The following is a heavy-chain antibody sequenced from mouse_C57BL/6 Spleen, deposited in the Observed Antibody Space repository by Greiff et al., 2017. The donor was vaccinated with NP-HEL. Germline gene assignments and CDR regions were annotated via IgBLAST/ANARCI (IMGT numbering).Heavy chain of an antibody. J-gene: IGHJ4*01. D-gene: IGHD1-1*01. CDR3: ARNINYYAMDY. Sequence: EVQLQESGPGLVKPSQSLSLTCSVTGYSITSGYYWNWIRQFPGNKLEWMGYISYDGSNNYNPSLKNRISITRDTSKNQFFLKLKSVTTEDTATYYSARNINYYAMDYWGQGTSVTVSS. V-gene: IGHV3-6*01. CDR1: GYSITSGYY. CDR2: ISYDGSN.